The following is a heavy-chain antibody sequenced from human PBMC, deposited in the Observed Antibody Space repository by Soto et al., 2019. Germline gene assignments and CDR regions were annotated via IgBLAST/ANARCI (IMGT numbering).Heavy chain of an antibody. J-gene: IGHJ6*03. CDR1: GYTFTSHG. D-gene: IGHD3-10*01. CDR2: MSAYNGDT. V-gene: IGHV1-18*01. CDR3: ARLDRGSKVDYYPHMDV. Sequence: QVQLVQSGAEVKKPGASVKVSCKASGYTFTSHGISWVRQAPGQGLEWMGWMSAYNGDTNYAQKLHGRATVTPDTTTSTAYNELRSLRSESTAVYYCARLDRGSKVDYYPHMDVWGKGTTVTVSS.